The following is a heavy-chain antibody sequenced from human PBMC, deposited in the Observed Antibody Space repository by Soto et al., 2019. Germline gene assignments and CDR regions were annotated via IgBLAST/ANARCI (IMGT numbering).Heavy chain of an antibody. CDR2: ISAYNGNT. Sequence: QVQLVQSGAEVKKPGASVKVSCKASGYTFTSYGISWMRQAPGQGLGWMGWISAYNGNTNYAQKLQRRVTMTTDTATSTAYMETRSLRADDPAVYYCARDPSPKDNGGHGTLVTASS. V-gene: IGHV1-18*01. CDR1: GYTFTSYG. J-gene: IGHJ4*01. CDR3: ARDPSPKDN.